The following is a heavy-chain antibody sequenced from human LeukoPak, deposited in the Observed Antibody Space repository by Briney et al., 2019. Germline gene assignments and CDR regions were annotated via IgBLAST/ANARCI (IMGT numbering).Heavy chain of an antibody. CDR3: ARDRYYYDSSGYPLDY. J-gene: IGHJ4*02. CDR2: INPNSGGT. Sequence: ASVKVTCKASGGTFSSYAIGWVRQAPGQGLEWMGWINPNSGGTNYAQKFQGRGTMTRDTSISTAYMELSRQRSDDTAVYYCARDRYYYDSSGYPLDYWGQGTLVTVSS. CDR1: GGTFSSYA. V-gene: IGHV1-2*02. D-gene: IGHD3-22*01.